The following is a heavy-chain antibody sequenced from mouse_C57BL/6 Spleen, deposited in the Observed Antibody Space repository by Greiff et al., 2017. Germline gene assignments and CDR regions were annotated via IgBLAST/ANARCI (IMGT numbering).Heavy chain of an antibody. D-gene: IGHD1-1*01. CDR2: IDPETGGT. Sequence: VQLQQSGAELVRPGASVTLSCKASGYTFTDYEMHWVKQTPVHGLEWIGAIDPETGGTAYNQKFKGKATLTADKSSSTAYMELRSLTSEDSAVYYCTRSGYYGSSAWFSDRGQGTLVTVA. J-gene: IGHJ3*01. CDR3: TRSGYYGSSAWFSD. CDR1: GYTFTDYE. V-gene: IGHV1-15*01.